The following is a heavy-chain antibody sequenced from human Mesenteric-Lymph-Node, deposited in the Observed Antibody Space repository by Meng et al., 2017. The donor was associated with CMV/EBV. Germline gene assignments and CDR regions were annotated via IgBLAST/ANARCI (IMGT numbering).Heavy chain of an antibody. J-gene: IGHJ4*02. Sequence: GGSLRLSCAASGFTFSSYGMHWVRHAPGKGLGWVAVIWYDGSNKYYADSVKGRFTISRDNSKNTLYLQMNSLRAEDTAVYYCAKAGIAVAEFDYWGQGTLVTVSS. D-gene: IGHD6-19*01. CDR1: GFTFSSYG. CDR3: AKAGIAVAEFDY. V-gene: IGHV3-33*06. CDR2: IWYDGSNK.